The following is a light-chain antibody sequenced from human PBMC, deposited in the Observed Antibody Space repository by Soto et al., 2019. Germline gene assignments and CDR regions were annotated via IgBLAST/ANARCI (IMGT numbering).Light chain of an antibody. CDR1: SSDLGGYDY. CDR2: EVS. Sequence: QSALTQPPSASGSPGQSVTISCTGTSSDLGGYDYVSWYQHHPGKAPKLIIYEVSERPSGVPDRVSGSKSGTSASLAISGLQSEDEAIYYCAAWDNSLKGWVFGGGTQLTVL. J-gene: IGLJ3*02. CDR3: AAWDNSLKGWV. V-gene: IGLV2-8*01.